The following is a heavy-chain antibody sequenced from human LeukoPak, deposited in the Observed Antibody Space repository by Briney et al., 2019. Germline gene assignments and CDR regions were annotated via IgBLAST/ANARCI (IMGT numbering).Heavy chain of an antibody. CDR2: IWYDGSNK. V-gene: IGHV3-33*01. D-gene: IGHD2-2*03. CDR1: GFTFNNYA. CDR3: ARDWIDRSLDY. Sequence: GGSLRLSCAASGFTFNNYAMHWVRQAPGKGLEWVAVIWYDGSNKYYADSLKGRFTISRDNSKNTLYLQMNSLRAEDTAVYYCARDWIDRSLDYWGLGTLVTVSS. J-gene: IGHJ4*02.